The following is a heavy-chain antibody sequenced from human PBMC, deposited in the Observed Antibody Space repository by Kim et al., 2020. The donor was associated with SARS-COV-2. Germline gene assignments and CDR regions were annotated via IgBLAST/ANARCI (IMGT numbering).Heavy chain of an antibody. D-gene: IGHD2-21*01. J-gene: IGHJ6*02. CDR3: ARWDLYCGGGACYWAYYGLDV. CDR1: GFSFGNYA. V-gene: IGHV3-23*01. Sequence: GGSLRLSCVVSGFSFGNYAMRWVRQAPGKGLEWVSAISSSGGHTYYADSVKGRFTISRDNSKNTLYLQMNSLRAEDTAVFYCARWDLYCGGGACYWAYYGLDVWGQGTTVTVSS. CDR2: ISSSGGHT.